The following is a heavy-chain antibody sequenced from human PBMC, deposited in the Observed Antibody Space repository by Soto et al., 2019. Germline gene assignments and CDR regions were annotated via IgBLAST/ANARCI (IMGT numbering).Heavy chain of an antibody. J-gene: IGHJ4*02. Sequence: EVQLLESGGGLIQPGGSLRVSCEASGFTFSNYGMTWVRLAPGKGLEWVSTISGSGGRTFYADPVKGRFTISRDNSKNTLYLQMKSLRAEDTAVYYCAKEMIASTLADFFDYWGQGTLVTVSS. D-gene: IGHD2-21*01. CDR3: AKEMIASTLADFFDY. CDR2: ISGSGGRT. CDR1: GFTFSNYG. V-gene: IGHV3-23*01.